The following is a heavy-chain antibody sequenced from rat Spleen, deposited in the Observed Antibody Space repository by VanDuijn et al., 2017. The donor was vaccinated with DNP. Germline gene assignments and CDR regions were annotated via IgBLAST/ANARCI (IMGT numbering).Heavy chain of an antibody. V-gene: IGHV3-1*01. CDR1: GYSITSNY. J-gene: IGHJ2*01. CDR3: ARWNLGTSTLDY. Sequence: EVQLQESGPGLVKPSQSLSLTCSVTGYSITSNYWGWIRKFPGNKMEWIGHISYSGRTSHNPSLKSRISITRDTSKNQFFLHLNSVTTEDTATYYGARWNLGTSTLDYWGQGVMVTVSS. D-gene: IGHD1-5*01. CDR2: ISYSGRT.